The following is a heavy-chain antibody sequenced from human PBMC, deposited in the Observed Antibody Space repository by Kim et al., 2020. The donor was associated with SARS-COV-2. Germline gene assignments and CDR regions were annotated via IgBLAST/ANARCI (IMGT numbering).Heavy chain of an antibody. D-gene: IGHD6-19*01. CDR3: AKAVAGTFYGMDV. Sequence: KGRITISRDNANHSLYLQMNSLRPEDTALYYCAKAVAGTFYGMDVWGQGTTVTVSS. J-gene: IGHJ6*02. V-gene: IGHV3-9*01.